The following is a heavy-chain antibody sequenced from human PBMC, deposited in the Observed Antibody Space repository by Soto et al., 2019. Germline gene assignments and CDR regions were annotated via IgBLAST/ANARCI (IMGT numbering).Heavy chain of an antibody. D-gene: IGHD3-16*02. Sequence: PWQTLSLTCAISGDRFSSNSAALIWIRQSPSRGLAWLGRTYYRSKWYNDYAVSVKSRITINPDTSKNQISLQLNSVTPEDTAVDYCECWRVIDGAFCAHLDNWGLEILCTISS. J-gene: IGHJ4*02. CDR3: ECWRVIDGAFCAHLDN. CDR1: GDRFSSNSAA. V-gene: IGHV6-1*01. CDR2: TYYRSKWYN.